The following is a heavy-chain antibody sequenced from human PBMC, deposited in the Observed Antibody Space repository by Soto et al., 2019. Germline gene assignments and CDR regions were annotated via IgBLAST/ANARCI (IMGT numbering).Heavy chain of an antibody. V-gene: IGHV1-3*01. Sequence: QVQLVQSGAEVKKPGASVKVSCKASGYTFTSYAMHWERQAPGQRLEWMGWINAGNGNTKYSQKFQGRVTITRDTSASTPYMELSSLRSEDTAVYDCARGPGGPDGPGDHWGQGTLVTVSS. CDR1: GYTFTSYA. CDR3: ARGPGGPDGPGDH. CDR2: INAGNGNT. D-gene: IGHD2-15*01. J-gene: IGHJ4*02.